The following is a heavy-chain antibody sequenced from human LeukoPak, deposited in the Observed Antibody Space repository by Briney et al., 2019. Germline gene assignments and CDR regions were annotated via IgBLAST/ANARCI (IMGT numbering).Heavy chain of an antibody. CDR3: AKVAVQWELPDI. J-gene: IGHJ3*02. V-gene: IGHV3-43*02. D-gene: IGHD1-26*01. CDR1: GYTFDDYA. CDR2: ISGDGGST. Sequence: GGSLRLSCAASGYTFDDYAMHWVRQAPGKGLEWVSLISGDGGSTYYADSVKGRFTISRDNSKNSLYLQMNSQRTEDTALYYCAKVAVQWELPDIWGQGTMVTVSS.